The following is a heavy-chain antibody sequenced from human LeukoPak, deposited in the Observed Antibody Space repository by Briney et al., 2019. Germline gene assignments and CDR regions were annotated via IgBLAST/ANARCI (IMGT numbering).Heavy chain of an antibody. J-gene: IGHJ4*02. D-gene: IGHD6-13*01. Sequence: PGRSLRLSCAASGFTFSSYAMHWDRQAPGKGLEWVAVISYDGSNKYYADSVKGRFTISRDNSKNTLYLQMNSLRAEDTAVYYCARALTPSIAAAGTFDYWGQGTLVTVSS. CDR2: ISYDGSNK. V-gene: IGHV3-30-3*01. CDR3: ARALTPSIAAAGTFDY. CDR1: GFTFSSYA.